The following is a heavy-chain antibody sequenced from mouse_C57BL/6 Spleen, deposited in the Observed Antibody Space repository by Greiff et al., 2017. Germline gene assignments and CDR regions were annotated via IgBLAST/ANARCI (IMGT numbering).Heavy chain of an antibody. J-gene: IGHJ3*01. D-gene: IGHD3-1*01. CDR2: IDPETCGT. V-gene: IGHV1-15*01. CDR3: TRKGYQDWFAY. CDR1: GYTFTDYE. Sequence: VKLMESGAELVRPGASVTLSCKASGYTFTDYEMHWVKQTPVHGLEWIGAIDPETCGTAYNQKFKGKAILTADKSTRTAYTELRSLTFADSAVYYCTRKGYQDWFAYWGQGTLLTVSA.